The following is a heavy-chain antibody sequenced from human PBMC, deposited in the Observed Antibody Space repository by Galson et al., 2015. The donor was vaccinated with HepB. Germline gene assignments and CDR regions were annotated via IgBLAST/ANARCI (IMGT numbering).Heavy chain of an antibody. D-gene: IGHD3-10*01. CDR3: ATETYGSGTDY. J-gene: IGHJ4*02. Sequence: SLRLSCAASGFTFSDYYMSWIRQAPGKGLEWVSYISSSSSYTNYADSVKGRFTISRDNAKNSLYLQMNSLRAEDTAVYYCATETYGSGTDYWGQGTLVTVSS. V-gene: IGHV3-11*06. CDR1: GFTFSDYY. CDR2: ISSSSSYT.